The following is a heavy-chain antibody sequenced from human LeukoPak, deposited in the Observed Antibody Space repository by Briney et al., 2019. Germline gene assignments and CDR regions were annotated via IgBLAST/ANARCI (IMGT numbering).Heavy chain of an antibody. J-gene: IGHJ5*02. CDR3: ARDGVPAAMLLAWFDP. D-gene: IGHD2-2*01. V-gene: IGHV4-59*12. CDR1: GGSISSYY. Sequence: SETLSLTCTVSGGSISSYYWSWIRQPPGKGLEWIGYIYYSGSTNYNPSLKSRVIISVDTSKNQFSLKLSSVTAADTAVYYCARDGVPAAMLLAWFDPWGQGTLVTVSS. CDR2: IYYSGST.